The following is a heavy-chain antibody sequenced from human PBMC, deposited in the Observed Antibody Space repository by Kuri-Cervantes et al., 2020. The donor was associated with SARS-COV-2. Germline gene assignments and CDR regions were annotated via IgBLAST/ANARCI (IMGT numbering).Heavy chain of an antibody. CDR2: FYYSGST. CDR3: ARHYAFDRFHK. J-gene: IGHJ4*02. V-gene: IGHV4-59*08. CDR1: GGSISSYY. Sequence: ESLKISCTVSGGSISSYYWSRIRQPPGKGLEWIGYFYYSGSTNYNPSLKSRVTISVDTSKNQFSLKLTSVTAADTAIYYCARHYAFDRFHKWGQGTQVTVSS. D-gene: IGHD3-9*01.